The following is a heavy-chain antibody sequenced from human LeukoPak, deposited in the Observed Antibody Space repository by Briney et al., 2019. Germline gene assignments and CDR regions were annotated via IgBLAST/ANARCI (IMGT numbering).Heavy chain of an antibody. Sequence: GGSLRLSCAASGFTVSSNYMSWVRQAPGKGLEWVSVIYSGGSTYYADSVKGRFTISRHNSKNTLYLQMNSLRAEDTAVYYCARGGTVTTSGYYYYYYGMDVWGQGTTVTVPS. D-gene: IGHD4-17*01. CDR2: IYSGGST. CDR3: ARGGTVTTSGYYYYYYGMDV. J-gene: IGHJ6*02. V-gene: IGHV3-53*04. CDR1: GFTVSSNY.